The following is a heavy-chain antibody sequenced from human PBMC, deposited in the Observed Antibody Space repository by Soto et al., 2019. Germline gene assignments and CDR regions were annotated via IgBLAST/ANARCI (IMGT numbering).Heavy chain of an antibody. Sequence: GASVKDSCKASGYIFTTYALHWVRQAPGQRLEWMGWINAGKGNTKYSQKFQDRVTITRDTSASVAYMELSSLASEDTAVYYCARSEVIPEGCDYWGQGTLVTVSS. V-gene: IGHV1-3*01. D-gene: IGHD3-16*02. CDR3: ARSEVIPEGCDY. CDR1: GYIFTTYA. CDR2: INAGKGNT. J-gene: IGHJ4*02.